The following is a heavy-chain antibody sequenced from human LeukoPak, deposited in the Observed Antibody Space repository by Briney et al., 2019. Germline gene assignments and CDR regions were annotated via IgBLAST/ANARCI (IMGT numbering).Heavy chain of an antibody. CDR3: ARGAYGESPNDAFDI. J-gene: IGHJ3*02. Sequence: ASVKLSCKASGYTFTGYYMHWVRQAPGQGLEWMGWINPNSGGTNYAQKFQGRVTMTRDTSISTAYMELSRLRSDDTAVYYCARGAYGESPNDAFDIWGQGTMVTVSS. CDR2: INPNSGGT. V-gene: IGHV1-2*02. D-gene: IGHD4-17*01. CDR1: GYTFTGYY.